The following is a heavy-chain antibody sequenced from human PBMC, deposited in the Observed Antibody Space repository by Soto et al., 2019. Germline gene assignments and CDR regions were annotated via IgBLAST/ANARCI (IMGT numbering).Heavy chain of an antibody. CDR2: IGTTGDA. Sequence: EVQLVESGGGLVQPGGSLRLSCAASGFTFSSYDMHWVRQTAGKGLEWVAAIGTTGDAYYPGSATGRFTISRENAKNSLYLQINNLRVGDTAVYFCAGGRSGWYAEFDFWGQGTQVTVSS. D-gene: IGHD6-19*01. CDR1: GFTFSSYD. V-gene: IGHV3-13*01. J-gene: IGHJ4*02. CDR3: AGGRSGWYAEFDF.